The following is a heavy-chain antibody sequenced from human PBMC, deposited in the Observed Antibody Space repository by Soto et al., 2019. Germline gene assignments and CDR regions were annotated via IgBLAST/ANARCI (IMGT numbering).Heavy chain of an antibody. CDR3: ARFAREENPKVGSWYYFDY. D-gene: IGHD6-13*01. Sequence: QVQLQESGPGLVKPSQTLSLTCTVSGGSISSSGYFWSWVRQHPGKGLEWIGNIYYSGRTYYNPSLKSRVTISVDTSKNQFSLKLSSVTAADTAVYYCARFAREENPKVGSWYYFDYWGQGTRVTVSS. CDR1: GGSISSSGYF. V-gene: IGHV4-31*03. CDR2: IYYSGRT. J-gene: IGHJ4*02.